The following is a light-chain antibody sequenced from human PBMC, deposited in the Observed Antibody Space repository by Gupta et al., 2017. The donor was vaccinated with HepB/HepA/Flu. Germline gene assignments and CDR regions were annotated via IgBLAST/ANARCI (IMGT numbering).Light chain of an antibody. CDR2: AAS. CDR1: QGIRND. V-gene: IGKV1-17*01. CDR3: LQHNSYPWT. Sequence: DIQLTQSPYSLSASVGDRVTITCRASQGIRNDVGWYQQKPGKAPKRLIYAASSLQSGVPSRFSGRGSGTEFTLTISSLQPEDFATYYCLQHNSYPWTCGQGTKVDIK. J-gene: IGKJ1*01.